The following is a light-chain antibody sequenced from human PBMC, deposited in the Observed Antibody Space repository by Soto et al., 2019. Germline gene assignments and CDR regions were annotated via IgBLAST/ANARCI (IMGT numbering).Light chain of an antibody. CDR1: QSVSSY. CDR3: QRYNNWPLS. J-gene: IGKJ4*01. V-gene: IGKV3-15*01. Sequence: EIVMTQSPATLSVSPGERATLSCRASQSVSSYLAWYQQKPGQAPRLLIYGASTRATDIPGRFSGSGSGTEFTLTISSLQSEDFALYYCQRYNNWPLSFGGGAKVDIK. CDR2: GAS.